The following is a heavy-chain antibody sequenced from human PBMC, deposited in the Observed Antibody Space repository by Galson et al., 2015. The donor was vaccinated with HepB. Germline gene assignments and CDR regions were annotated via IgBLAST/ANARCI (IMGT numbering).Heavy chain of an antibody. D-gene: IGHD3-22*01. CDR3: AREGYYDSSGHYYLWYAYAY. J-gene: IGHJ4*02. V-gene: IGHV3-74*01. Sequence: SLRLSCAASGFTFSSSWMHWVRQAPGKGLVWVSRINSDGSSTSYADSVKGRFTISRDNAKNTLYLQMNSLRAEDTAVFYCAREGYYDSSGHYYLWYAYAYWGQGTLVTVSS. CDR2: INSDGSST. CDR1: GFTFSSSW.